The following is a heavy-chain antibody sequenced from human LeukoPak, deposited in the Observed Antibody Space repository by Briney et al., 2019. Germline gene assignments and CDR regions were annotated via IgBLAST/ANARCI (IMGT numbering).Heavy chain of an antibody. CDR3: ARDLDYGDYLNWYFDL. CDR2: ISSSSSYI. D-gene: IGHD4-17*01. J-gene: IGHJ2*01. V-gene: IGHV3-21*01. CDR1: GFTFSSYS. Sequence: GGSLRLSCAASGFTFSSYSMNWVRQAPGKGLEWVSSISSSSSYIYYADSVKGRFTISRDNAKNSLYLQMNSLRAEDTAVYYCARDLDYGDYLNWYFDLWGRGTLVTVSS.